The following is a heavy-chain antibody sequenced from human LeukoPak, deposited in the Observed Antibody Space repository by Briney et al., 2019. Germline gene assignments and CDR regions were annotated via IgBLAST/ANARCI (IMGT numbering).Heavy chain of an antibody. Sequence: SVKVSCKASGGTFSSYAISWVRQAPGQGLEWMGGIIPIFGTANYAQKFQGRVTITTDESTSTAYMELSSLRSEDTAVYYCARGGLYGGKGFYYYYYMDVWGKGTTVTVSS. CDR1: GGTFSSYA. J-gene: IGHJ6*03. CDR2: IIPIFGTA. V-gene: IGHV1-69*05. CDR3: ARGGLYGGKGFYYYYYMDV. D-gene: IGHD4-23*01.